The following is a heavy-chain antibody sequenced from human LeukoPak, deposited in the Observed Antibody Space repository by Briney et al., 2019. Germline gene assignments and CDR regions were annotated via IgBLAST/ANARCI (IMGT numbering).Heavy chain of an antibody. D-gene: IGHD3-3*01. CDR1: GYTFTNYY. V-gene: IGHV1-2*02. CDR3: VRDHGDDAFDI. J-gene: IGHJ3*02. CDR2: INSNRGGT. Sequence: GASVKVSCKASGYTFTNYYIHWVRQAPGQGLEWMGWINSNRGGTNYAQKFQGRVTMTRDTSISTAYMELRSVRSDNTAVYYCVRDHGDDAFDIWGPGTMVTVSS.